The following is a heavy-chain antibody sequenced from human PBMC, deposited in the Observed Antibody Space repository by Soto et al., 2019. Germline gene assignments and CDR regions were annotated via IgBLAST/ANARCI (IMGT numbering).Heavy chain of an antibody. J-gene: IGHJ4*02. CDR3: ARVPAYYYDSSGYYFDY. V-gene: IGHV1-18*01. Sequence: GASVKVSCKASGYTFTSYGISWVRQAPGQGLEWMGWISAYNGNTNYAQKLQGRVTMTTDTSTSTAYMELRSLRSEDTAVYYCARVPAYYYDSSGYYFDYWGQGTLVTVSS. D-gene: IGHD3-22*01. CDR1: GYTFTSYG. CDR2: ISAYNGNT.